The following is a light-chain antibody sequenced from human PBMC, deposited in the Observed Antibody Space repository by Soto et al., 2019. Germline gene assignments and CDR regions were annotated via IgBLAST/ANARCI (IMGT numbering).Light chain of an antibody. V-gene: IGKV3-20*01. CDR2: GAS. J-gene: IGKJ3*01. Sequence: EIVLTQSPGTLSLSPGKRATLSCRASQSVPSSGYLVWYQQKPGQAPRLLIYGASTRATGIPDRFSGSGSGTDFTLTISRLEPEDFAVYYCQQYGNSPPSVTFGPGTKVDIK. CDR1: QSVPSSGY. CDR3: QQYGNSPPSVT.